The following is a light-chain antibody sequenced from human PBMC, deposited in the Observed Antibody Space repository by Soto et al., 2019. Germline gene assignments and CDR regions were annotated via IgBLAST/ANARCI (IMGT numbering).Light chain of an antibody. Sequence: QSVLTQPRSVSGSPGQSVPISCTGTSSDVGSFNYVSWYQQHPDKAPKLMIYDVTKRPSGVPDRFSGSKSGNTASLTISGLQAEDEADYYCCSYAGSPYVFGTGTKVTVL. CDR3: CSYAGSPYV. CDR2: DVT. CDR1: SSDVGSFNY. J-gene: IGLJ1*01. V-gene: IGLV2-11*01.